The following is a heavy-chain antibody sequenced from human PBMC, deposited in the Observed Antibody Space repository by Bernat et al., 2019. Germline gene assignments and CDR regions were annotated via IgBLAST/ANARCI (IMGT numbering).Heavy chain of an antibody. V-gene: IGHV3-30*18. CDR2: ISYDGSNK. CDR3: AKEGGSSGWYTPRPWNYYYYYGMDV. Sequence: QVQLVESGGGVVQPGRSLRLSCAASGFTFSSYGMHWVRQAPGKGLEWVAVISYDGSNKYDADSVKGRFTISRDNSKSTLYLQRNSLRAEDTAVYYCAKEGGSSGWYTPRPWNYYYYYGMDVWGQGTTVTVSS. CDR1: GFTFSSYG. J-gene: IGHJ6*02. D-gene: IGHD6-19*01.